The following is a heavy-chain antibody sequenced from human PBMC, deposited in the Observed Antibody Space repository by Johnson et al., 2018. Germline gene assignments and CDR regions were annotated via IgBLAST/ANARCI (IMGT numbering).Heavy chain of an antibody. J-gene: IGHJ1*01. V-gene: IGHV3-30-3*01. Sequence: QVQLVESGGGVVQPGRSLSLSCAASGFTFSSYAMHWVRQAPGKGLEWVAVISYDGSNKYYADSVTGRFTISRDNSKNTLYLHMNSLSADETAVYYCARGLKTARIAAAGTILGCFQHWGQGTLVTVSS. CDR2: ISYDGSNK. CDR1: GFTFSSYA. CDR3: ARGLKTARIAAAGTILGCFQH. D-gene: IGHD6-13*01.